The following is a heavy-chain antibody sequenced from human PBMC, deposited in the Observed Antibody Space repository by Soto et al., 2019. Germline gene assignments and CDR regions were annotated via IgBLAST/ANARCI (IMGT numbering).Heavy chain of an antibody. CDR2: IWYDGSNK. CDR3: ASRFLEWLGGAFDI. V-gene: IGHV3-33*01. CDR1: GFTFSSYG. Sequence: GGSLRLSCAASGFTFSSYGMHWVRQAPGKGLEWVAVIWYDGSNKYYADSVKGRFTISRDNSKNTLYLQMNSLRAEDTAVYYCASRFLEWLGGAFDIWGQGTMVTVSS. D-gene: IGHD3-3*01. J-gene: IGHJ3*02.